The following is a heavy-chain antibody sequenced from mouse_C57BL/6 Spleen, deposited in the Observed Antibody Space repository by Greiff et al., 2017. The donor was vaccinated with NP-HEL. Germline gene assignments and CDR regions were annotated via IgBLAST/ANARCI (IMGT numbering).Heavy chain of an antibody. V-gene: IGHV1-26*01. CDR2: INPNNGGT. D-gene: IGHD1-1*01. CDR1: GYTFTDYY. J-gene: IGHJ1*03. Sequence: EVQLQQSGPELVKPGASVKISCKASGYTFTDYYMNWVKQSHGKSLEWIGDINPNNGGTSYNQKFKGKATLTVDKSSSTAYMELRSLTSEDSAVYYCARKDYDGSSPAFDVWGTRTTVTVSS. CDR3: ARKDYDGSSPAFDV.